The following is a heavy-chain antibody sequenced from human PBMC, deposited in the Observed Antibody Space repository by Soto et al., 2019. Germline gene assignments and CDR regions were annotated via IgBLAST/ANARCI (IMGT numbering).Heavy chain of an antibody. V-gene: IGHV3-30-3*01. D-gene: IGHD3-16*01. CDR3: ERAYEGDYFDY. CDR2: ISYDGSNK. J-gene: IGHJ4*02. CDR1: GFTFSSYA. Sequence: QVQLVESGGGVVQPGRSPRLSCAASGFTFSSYAMHWVRQAPGKGLEWVAVISYDGSNKYYADSVKGRFTISRDNSKNTLYLQMNSLRAEDTAVYYCERAYEGDYFDYWGQGTLVTVSS.